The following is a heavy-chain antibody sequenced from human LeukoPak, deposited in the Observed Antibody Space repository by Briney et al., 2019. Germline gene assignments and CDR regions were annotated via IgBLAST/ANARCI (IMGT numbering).Heavy chain of an antibody. J-gene: IGHJ5*02. D-gene: IGHD3-10*01. CDR2: INAGNGNT. CDR1: GYTFTSYA. CDR3: ARNYYGSGSYYGGANP. Sequence: ASVKVSCKASGYTFTSYAMHWVRQAPGQRLERMGWINAGNGNTKYSQKFQGRVTITRDTSASTAYMELSSLRSEDTAVYYCARNYYGSGSYYGGANPWGQGTLVTVSS. V-gene: IGHV1-3*01.